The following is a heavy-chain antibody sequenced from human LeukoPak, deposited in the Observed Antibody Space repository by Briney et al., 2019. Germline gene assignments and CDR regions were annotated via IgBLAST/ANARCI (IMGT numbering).Heavy chain of an antibody. CDR1: GVIFSDYG. CDR3: ARWGGTRHYYFDY. V-gene: IGHV3-33*01. D-gene: IGHD1-1*01. CDR2: TRFDGSSK. J-gene: IGHJ4*02. Sequence: GGSLRLSCAVSGVIFSDYGFHWVRQAPGKGLEWVAGTRFDGSSKQYADSVKGRFTISRDDSKNTLYLQMNFLKSEDTAVYSCARWGGTRHYYFDYWGQGTLVTVSS.